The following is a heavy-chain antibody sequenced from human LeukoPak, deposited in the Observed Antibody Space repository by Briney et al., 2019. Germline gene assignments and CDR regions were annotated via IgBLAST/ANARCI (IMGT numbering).Heavy chain of an antibody. J-gene: IGHJ4*02. Sequence: GGSLRLSCAASGFTFSSYGMNWVRQAPGKGLEWVGFIRSKAYGGTTEYAASVKGRFTISRDDSKSIAYLQMDSLKTEDTAVYYCTRGRRATHDYWGQGTLVTVSS. D-gene: IGHD1-26*01. CDR3: TRGRRATHDY. CDR1: GFTFSSYG. CDR2: IRSKAYGGTT. V-gene: IGHV3-49*04.